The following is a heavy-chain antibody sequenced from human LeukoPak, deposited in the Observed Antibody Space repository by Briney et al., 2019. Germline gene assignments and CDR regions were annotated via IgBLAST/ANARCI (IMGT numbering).Heavy chain of an antibody. CDR3: ARYSSGWRSFDI. D-gene: IGHD6-19*01. V-gene: IGHV4-59*01. CDR2: IYYSGST. J-gene: IGHJ3*02. Sequence: KPSETLSLTCTVSGGSISSYYWSWIRQPPGKGLEWIGYIYYSGSTNYNPSLKSRVTISVGTSKNQFSLNLSSVTAADTAVYYCARYSSGWRSFDIWGQGTMVTVSS. CDR1: GGSISSYY.